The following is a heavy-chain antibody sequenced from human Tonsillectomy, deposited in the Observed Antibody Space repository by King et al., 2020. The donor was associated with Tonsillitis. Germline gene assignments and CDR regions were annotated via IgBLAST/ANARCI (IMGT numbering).Heavy chain of an antibody. CDR1: GGSISSYY. CDR3: ARLTKSVSGYSSFDY. V-gene: IGHV4-59*08. CDR2: IYSSGST. D-gene: IGHD5-12*01. Sequence: VQLQESGPGLVKPSETLSLTCTVSGGSISSYYWSWIRQPPGKGLEWIGYIYSSGSTNYNPSLQSRVAISVDTSNNRFSLKLNSVTAADTAVYFCARLTKSVSGYSSFDYWGQGTLVTVSS. J-gene: IGHJ4*02.